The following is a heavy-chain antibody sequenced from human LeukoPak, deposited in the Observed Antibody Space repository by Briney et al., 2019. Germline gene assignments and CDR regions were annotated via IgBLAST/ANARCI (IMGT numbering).Heavy chain of an antibody. CDR1: GVTFRQSS. CDR2: ISGDSFTT. J-gene: IGHJ5*02. D-gene: IGHD5-24*01. CDR3: AKYFNGHNRYFHP. Sequence: GGSLRLSCGVSGVTFRQSSMTWVRQVPGKGLDWGSVISGDSFTTFYADSVKGRFTISRDNYKDTLYLQMNNVRADDTAIYYCAKYFNGHNRYFHPWGQGTLVTVPS. V-gene: IGHV3-23*01.